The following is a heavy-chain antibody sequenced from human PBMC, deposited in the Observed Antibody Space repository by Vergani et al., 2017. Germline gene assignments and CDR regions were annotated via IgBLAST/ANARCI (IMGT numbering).Heavy chain of an antibody. V-gene: IGHV4-31*03. CDR2: IYYSGST. CDR1: GCSISRGGYY. J-gene: IGHJ3*02. Sequence: QVQLQESGPGLVKPSQTLSLTCTVSGCSISRGGYYLSWIRQHPGKGLEWIGYIYYSGSTYYNPSLKSRVTISVDTSKNQFSLKLSSVTAADTALYYCARLRASSPHAFDIWGQGTMVTVSS. CDR3: ARLRASSPHAFDI.